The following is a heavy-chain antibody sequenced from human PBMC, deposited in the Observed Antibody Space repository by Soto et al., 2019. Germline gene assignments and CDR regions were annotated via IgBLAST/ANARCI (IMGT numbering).Heavy chain of an antibody. J-gene: IGHJ6*02. CDR1: GGTFSSYA. D-gene: IGHD3-10*01. CDR2: IIPIFGTA. Sequence: AAVKVSCKASGGTFSSYAISWVRQAPGQGLEWMGGIIPIFGTANYAQKFQGRVTITADESTSTAYMELSSLRSEDTAVYYCARDITMVRGCGMGVWGQGTTVTVSS. V-gene: IGHV1-69*13. CDR3: ARDITMVRGCGMGV.